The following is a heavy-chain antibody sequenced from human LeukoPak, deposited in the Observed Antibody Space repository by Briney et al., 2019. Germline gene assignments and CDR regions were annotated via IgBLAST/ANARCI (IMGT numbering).Heavy chain of an antibody. J-gene: IGHJ3*02. V-gene: IGHV3-21*01. CDR3: ASGYDRRGAFDI. Sequence: GGSLRLSCAASGFTFSSYSMNWVRQAQGKGLEWVSSISSSSSYIYYADSVKGRFTISRDNAKNSLYLQMNSLRAEDTAVYYCASGYDRRGAFDIWGQGTMVTVSS. CDR1: GFTFSSYS. CDR2: ISSSSSYI. D-gene: IGHD5-12*01.